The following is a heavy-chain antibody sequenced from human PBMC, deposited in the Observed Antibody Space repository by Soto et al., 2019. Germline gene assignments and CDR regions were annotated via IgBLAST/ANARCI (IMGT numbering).Heavy chain of an antibody. CDR3: AKDMGIAARQYAFDI. J-gene: IGHJ3*02. CDR2: ISYDGSNK. Sequence: GGSLRLSCAASGFTFSSYCMHWVRPAPGKGLEWVAFISYDGSNKYYADSVKGRFTISRDNSKNTLYLQMNRLRAEDTAVYYCAKDMGIAARQYAFDIWGQGTMVTVSS. D-gene: IGHD6-6*01. V-gene: IGHV3-30*18. CDR1: GFTFSSYC.